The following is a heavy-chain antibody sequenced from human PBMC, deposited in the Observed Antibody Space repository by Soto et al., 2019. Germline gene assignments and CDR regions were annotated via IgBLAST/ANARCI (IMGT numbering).Heavy chain of an antibody. V-gene: IGHV4-59*12. CDR3: GRELGFDSSGWYDWFDP. J-gene: IGHJ5*02. CDR1: GGSISSYY. D-gene: IGHD6-19*01. CDR2: IYYSGST. Sequence: SETLSLTCTVSGGSISSYYWSWIRQPPGKGLEWIGYIYYSGSTNYNPSLKSRVTISVDTSKNQFSLKLSSVTAADTAVYYCGRELGFDSSGWYDWFDPWGQGTLVTVSS.